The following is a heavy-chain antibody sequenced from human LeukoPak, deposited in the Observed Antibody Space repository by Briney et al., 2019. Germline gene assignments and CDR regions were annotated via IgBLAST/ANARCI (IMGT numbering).Heavy chain of an antibody. D-gene: IGHD3-22*01. J-gene: IGHJ3*02. CDR3: ARVSSGYAFDI. CDR1: GFTFSAYS. V-gene: IGHV3-7*01. CDR2: INQDGSGQ. Sequence: GGSLRLSCAASGFTFSAYSMNWVRQAPGKGLEWVANINQDGSGQYYVDSVKGRFTISRDNAKNSLSLQMNSLRAEDTAVYYCARVSSGYAFDIWGQGTMVTVSS.